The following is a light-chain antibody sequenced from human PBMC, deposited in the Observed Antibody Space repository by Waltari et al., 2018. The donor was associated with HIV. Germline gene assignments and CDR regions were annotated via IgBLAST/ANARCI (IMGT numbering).Light chain of an antibody. CDR3: CSYAGSSSFVV. V-gene: IGLV2-23*02. Sequence: QSALTQPASVSGSPGQSITISCTGTSSDVGSYNLFSWYQQHPVKAPKLIIYDVGKRPSGVSNRFSLSKSGNTASLTISGLQAQDEADYCCCSYAGSSSFVVFGGVTKLTVL. J-gene: IGLJ2*01. CDR1: SSDVGSYNL. CDR2: DVG.